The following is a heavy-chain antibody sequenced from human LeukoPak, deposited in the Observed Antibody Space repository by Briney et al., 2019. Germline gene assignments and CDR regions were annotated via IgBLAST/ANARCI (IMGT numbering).Heavy chain of an antibody. J-gene: IGHJ6*02. CDR3: ASPYCSGGSCYLHYYYYGMGV. CDR2: IIPIFGTA. V-gene: IGHV1-69*13. Sequence: ASVKVSCKASGGTFSSYAISWVRQAPGQGLEWMGGIIPIFGTANYAQKFQGRVTITADESTSTAYMELSSLRSEDTAVYYCASPYCSGGSCYLHYYYYGMGVWGQGTTVTVSS. D-gene: IGHD2-15*01. CDR1: GGTFSSYA.